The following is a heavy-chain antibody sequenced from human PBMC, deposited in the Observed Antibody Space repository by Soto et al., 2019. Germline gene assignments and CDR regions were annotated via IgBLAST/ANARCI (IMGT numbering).Heavy chain of an antibody. J-gene: IGHJ5*02. D-gene: IGHD5-12*01. CDR3: ARAYDELDPYNWFDP. Sequence: SETLSLTCTVSGGSISSGGYYWSWIRQHPGKGLEWIGYIYYSGSTYYNPSLKSRVTISVDTSKNQFSLKLSSVTAADTVVYYCARAYDELDPYNWFDPWGQGTLVTVSS. CDR2: IYYSGST. CDR1: GGSISSGGYY. V-gene: IGHV4-31*03.